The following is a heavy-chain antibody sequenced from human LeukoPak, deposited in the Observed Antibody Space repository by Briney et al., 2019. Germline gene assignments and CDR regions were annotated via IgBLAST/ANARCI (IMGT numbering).Heavy chain of an antibody. J-gene: IGHJ4*02. CDR1: GFTFSSYS. CDR2: ISSSSSYI. Sequence: GGSLRLSCAASGFTFSSYSMNWVRQAPGKGLEWVSSISSSSSYIYYADSVKGRFTISRDNAKNSLYLQMNSLRAEDTAVYYCARGGVAVAGTCFDYWGQGTLVTVSS. CDR3: ARGGVAVAGTCFDY. V-gene: IGHV3-21*01. D-gene: IGHD6-19*01.